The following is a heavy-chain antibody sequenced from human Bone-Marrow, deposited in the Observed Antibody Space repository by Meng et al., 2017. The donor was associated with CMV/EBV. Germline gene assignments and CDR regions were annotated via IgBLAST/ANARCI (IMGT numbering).Heavy chain of an antibody. D-gene: IGHD4-17*01. CDR2: ISYDGSTK. CDR3: ARHAYGDEYFLDY. V-gene: IGHV3-30*19. CDR1: GFTFSTYH. J-gene: IGHJ4*02. Sequence: GESLKISCAASGFTFSTYHMHWVRQAPGKGLEWVAVISYDGSTKYFADSVKGRFTISRDNYMNTVFLQMNSLRYADTAVYYCARHAYGDEYFLDYWGQGTRVTVSS.